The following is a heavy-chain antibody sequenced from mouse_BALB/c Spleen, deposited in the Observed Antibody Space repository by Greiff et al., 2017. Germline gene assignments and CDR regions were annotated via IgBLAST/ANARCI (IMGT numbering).Heavy chain of an antibody. CDR3: ARGNLMDY. V-gene: IGHV3-2*02. CDR1: GYSITSDYA. Sequence: EVKLMESGPGLVKPSQSLSLTCTVTGYSITSDYAWNWIRQFPGNKLEWMGYISYSGSTSYNPSLKSRISITRDTSKNQFFLQLNSVTTEDTATYYCARGNLMDYWGQGTSVTVSS. J-gene: IGHJ4*01. CDR2: ISYSGST.